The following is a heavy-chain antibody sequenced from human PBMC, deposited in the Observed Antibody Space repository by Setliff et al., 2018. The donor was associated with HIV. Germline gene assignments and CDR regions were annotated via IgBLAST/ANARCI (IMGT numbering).Heavy chain of an antibody. V-gene: IGHV3-15*01. D-gene: IGHD5-12*01. CDR1: GGSMSTYY. Sequence: KTSETLSLTCTVSGGSMSTYYWSWIRLPAGKGLEWIGRIKDKANGEAIDYSGHLKGRFSISREDSKHMTFLEMDDLRVEDTAVYYCTADFLFSWLGIWGQGTVVTVSS. CDR2: IKDKANGEAI. J-gene: IGHJ3*02. CDR3: TADFLFSWLGI.